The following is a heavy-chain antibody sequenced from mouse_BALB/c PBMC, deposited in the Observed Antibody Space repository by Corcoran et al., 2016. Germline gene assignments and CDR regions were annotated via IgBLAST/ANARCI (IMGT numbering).Heavy chain of an antibody. CDR3: ARRASYRSHWYFYV. J-gene: IGHJ1*01. V-gene: IGHV8-12*01. D-gene: IGHD2-14*01. Sequence: QVTLKESGPGILQPSQTLSLTCSFSGFSLSTSGMGVSWIRQPSGKGLEWLAHIYWDDDKRYNPSLKSRLTISKDTSRNQVFLKITSVDTADTATYYCARRASYRSHWYFYVWGAGTTVTVSS. CDR1: GFSLSTSGMG. CDR2: IYWDDDK.